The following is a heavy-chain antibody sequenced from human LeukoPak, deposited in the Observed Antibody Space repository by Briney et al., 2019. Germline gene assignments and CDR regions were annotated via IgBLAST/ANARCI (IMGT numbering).Heavy chain of an antibody. CDR3: ASQIMSSSRQAFDY. Sequence: PSETLSLTCTVSGGSISSYYWSWIRQPPGKGLEWIGYIYYSGSTNYNPSLKSRVTISVDTSKNQFSLKLSSVTAADTAVYYCASQIMSSSRQAFDYWGQGTPVTVSS. V-gene: IGHV4-59*01. J-gene: IGHJ4*02. CDR1: GGSISSYY. CDR2: IYYSGST. D-gene: IGHD6-13*01.